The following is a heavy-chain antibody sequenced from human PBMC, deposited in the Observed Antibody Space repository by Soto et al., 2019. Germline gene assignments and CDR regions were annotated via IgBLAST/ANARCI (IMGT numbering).Heavy chain of an antibody. V-gene: IGHV3-21*01. CDR3: SGGNTYWYFDL. Sequence: EVQLVESGGGLVKPGESLSLSCAASGFIFSSYSMNWVRQAPGKGLEWVSSISSSGGYIHYADSVKGRFTISRDSAKNSLFLQMNSLRAEDTAVYYCSGGNTYWYFDLWGRGTLVTVSS. J-gene: IGHJ2*01. CDR1: GFIFSSYS. D-gene: IGHD2-15*01. CDR2: ISSSGGYI.